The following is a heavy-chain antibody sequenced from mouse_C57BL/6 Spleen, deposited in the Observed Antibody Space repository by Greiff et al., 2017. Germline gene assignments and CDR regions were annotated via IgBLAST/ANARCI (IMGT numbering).Heavy chain of an antibody. V-gene: IGHV5-4*01. CDR1: GFTFSSYA. CDR2: ISDGGSYT. CDR3: ARDYDYDGYAMDY. J-gene: IGHJ4*01. Sequence: EVQLVESGGGLVKPGGSLKLSCAASGFTFSSYAMSWVRQTPEKRLEWVATISDGGSYTYYPDNVKGRFTISRDNAKNNLYLQMSHLKSEDTAMYYCARDYDYDGYAMDYWGQGTSVTVSS. D-gene: IGHD2-4*01.